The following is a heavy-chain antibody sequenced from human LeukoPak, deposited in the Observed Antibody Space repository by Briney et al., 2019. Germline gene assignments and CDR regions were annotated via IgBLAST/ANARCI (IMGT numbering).Heavy chain of an antibody. CDR2: IKGDGSEK. V-gene: IGHV3-7*01. D-gene: IGHD5-18*01. Sequence: GGSLRLSCAASGLTFSKYWMSWVRQLPGKGLKWVACIKGDGSEKYHVDSLKGRFTISRDNAQKSLYLQMNSLRAEDTAVYYCASLDAAMIPGRDAFPIWGQGTMVTVSS. CDR1: GLTFSKYW. J-gene: IGHJ3*02. CDR3: ASLDAAMIPGRDAFPI.